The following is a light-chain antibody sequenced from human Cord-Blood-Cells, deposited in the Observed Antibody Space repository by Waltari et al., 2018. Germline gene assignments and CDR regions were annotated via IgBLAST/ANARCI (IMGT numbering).Light chain of an antibody. CDR3: QSADSSGTYYV. CDR2: KDS. Sequence: SYELTQPPSVSVSPGQTARITCSGDALPKQYAYWYQQKPGQAPVLVIYKDSERPSGIPGRFSCSSSGTTGTLTISGVQAEDEADYYCQSADSSGTYYVFGTGTKVTVL. V-gene: IGLV3-25*03. J-gene: IGLJ1*01. CDR1: ALPKQY.